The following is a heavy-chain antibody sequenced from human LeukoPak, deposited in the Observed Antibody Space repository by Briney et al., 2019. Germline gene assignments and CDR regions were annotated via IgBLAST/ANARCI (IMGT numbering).Heavy chain of an antibody. CDR2: INHSGST. V-gene: IGHV4-34*01. J-gene: IGHJ4*02. D-gene: IGHD5-12*01. CDR1: GGSISGYY. Sequence: PSETLSLTCTVSGGSISGYYWSWIRQPPGKGLEWIGEINHSGSTNHNPSLKSRVTISVDTSKNQFSLKLSSVTAADTAVYYCARLGPIRGYSGPRYFDYWGQGTLVTVSS. CDR3: ARLGPIRGYSGPRYFDY.